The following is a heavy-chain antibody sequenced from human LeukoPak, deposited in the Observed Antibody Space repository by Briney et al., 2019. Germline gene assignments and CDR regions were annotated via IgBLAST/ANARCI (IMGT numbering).Heavy chain of an antibody. CDR1: GGTFSSYA. Sequence: SVKVSCKASGGTFSSYAISWVRQAPGQGLEWMGGIIPIFGTANYAQKFQGRVTITADESTSTAYMELSSLRSEDTAVYYCARGKWELREDHWFDPWGQGTLVTVSS. V-gene: IGHV1-69*13. D-gene: IGHD1-26*01. CDR2: IIPIFGTA. J-gene: IGHJ5*02. CDR3: ARGKWELREDHWFDP.